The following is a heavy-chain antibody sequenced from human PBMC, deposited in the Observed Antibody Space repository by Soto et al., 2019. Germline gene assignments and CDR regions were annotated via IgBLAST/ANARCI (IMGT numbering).Heavy chain of an antibody. V-gene: IGHV3-30-3*01. Sequence: QVQLVESGGGVVQPGRSLRLSCAASGFTFSSYAMHWVRQAPGKGLEWVAVISYDGSNKYYADSVKGRFTISRDNSKNTLDLQMNSLRAEDTAVYYCAREYSSSWNDAYFDYWGQGTLVTVSS. J-gene: IGHJ4*02. CDR3: AREYSSSWNDAYFDY. CDR1: GFTFSSYA. D-gene: IGHD6-13*01. CDR2: ISYDGSNK.